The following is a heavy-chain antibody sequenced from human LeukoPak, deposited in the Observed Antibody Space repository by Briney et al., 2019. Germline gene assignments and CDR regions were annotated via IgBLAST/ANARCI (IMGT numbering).Heavy chain of an antibody. J-gene: IGHJ2*01. D-gene: IGHD4-23*01. CDR1: GGSINFYY. V-gene: IGHV4-4*07. Sequence: SETLSLTCTVSGGSINFYYWSWIRQPAGKGLEWIGRIYSTGSTNYSPSLTSRVTMSVDTSKNQFSLRLTPVTAADTAVYYCARDLDYGGSSICYFDLWGRGTLVTVSS. CDR2: IYSTGST. CDR3: ARDLDYGGSSICYFDL.